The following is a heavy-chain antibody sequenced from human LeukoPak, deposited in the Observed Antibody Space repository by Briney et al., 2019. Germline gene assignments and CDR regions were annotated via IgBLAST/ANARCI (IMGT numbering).Heavy chain of an antibody. CDR2: ISYDGSSK. Sequence: GGSLRLSCAASGFTFSSYGMHWVRQAPGKGLEWVAVISYDGSSKYFADSVKGRFTISRDNSKNTLYLQMNSLRAEDTAVYYCAKVDYYDSNGYYDYWGQGTLVTVSS. J-gene: IGHJ4*02. CDR3: AKVDYYDSNGYYDY. V-gene: IGHV3-30*18. CDR1: GFTFSSYG. D-gene: IGHD3-22*01.